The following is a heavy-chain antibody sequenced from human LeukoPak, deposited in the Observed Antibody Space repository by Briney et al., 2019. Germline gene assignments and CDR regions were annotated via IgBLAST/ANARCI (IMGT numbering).Heavy chain of an antibody. CDR2: IFYSGST. J-gene: IGHJ4*02. D-gene: IGHD3-3*02. CDR1: GGSISSYN. V-gene: IGHV4-59*08. Sequence: SETLSLTCTVSGGSISSYNWSWIRQPPGKGLEWIGYIFYSGSTNYNPSLKSRVTISVDTSKSQFSLKLSSVTAADTAVYYCGRISFFGTYYFDHWGQGTLVIVSS. CDR3: GRISFFGTYYFDH.